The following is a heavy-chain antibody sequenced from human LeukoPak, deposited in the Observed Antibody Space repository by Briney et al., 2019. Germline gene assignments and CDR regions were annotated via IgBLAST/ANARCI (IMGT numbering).Heavy chain of an antibody. CDR1: VFTFSLYA. V-gene: IGHV3-23*01. J-gene: IGHJ4*02. CDR3: AKVRTGSGGYTYGVDY. Sequence: PGGSLRLSCAASVFTFSLYAMSWVREAPGKGLEWVSHISGCGCSTYYADSGKGRFTISRDNSKNTLSLQISSLRAEDTAVFYCAKVRTGSGGYTYGVDYWGQGTLVTVSS. D-gene: IGHD5-18*01. CDR2: ISGCGCST.